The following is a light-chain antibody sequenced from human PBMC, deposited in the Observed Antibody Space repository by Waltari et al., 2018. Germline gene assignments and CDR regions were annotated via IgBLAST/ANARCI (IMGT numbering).Light chain of an antibody. J-gene: IGLJ2*01. CDR1: TSDVGIYDW. Sequence: QSALTQPPSASGSPGPSVPISCTGTTSDVGIYDWVSWYQQHPGKAPKLIIFEVKKWPSGVLDRFSGSKSGNTASLTISGLRPEDEADYYCSSYAGSDNFVVFGGGTKLTVL. V-gene: IGLV2-8*01. CDR2: EVK. CDR3: SSYAGSDNFVV.